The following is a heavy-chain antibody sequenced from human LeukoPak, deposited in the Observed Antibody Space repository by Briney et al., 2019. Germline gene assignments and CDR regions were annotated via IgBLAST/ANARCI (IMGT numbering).Heavy chain of an antibody. CDR1: GFTVSNNY. J-gene: IGHJ4*02. CDR3: ARDSDSGYGPFAS. V-gene: IGHV3-53*01. CDR2: IHSGGTT. D-gene: IGHD5-12*01. Sequence: TGGSLRLSCAASGFTVSNNYMSWVRQAPGKGLEWVSVIHSGGTTNYADSVQGRFTISRDNSKTTVYLHMNSLRADDTAVYYCARDSDSGYGPFASWGQGTLVTVSS.